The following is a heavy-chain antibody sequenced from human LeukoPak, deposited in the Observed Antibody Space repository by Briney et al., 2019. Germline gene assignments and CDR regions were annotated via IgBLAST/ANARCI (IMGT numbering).Heavy chain of an antibody. D-gene: IGHD6-19*01. CDR2: ISGSGGST. V-gene: IGHV3-23*01. J-gene: IGHJ4*02. CDR3: AKDQVYSSGWYADY. Sequence: GGSLRLSWAASGFTFSSYAMSWVRQAPGKGLEWVSAISGSGGSTYYADSVKGRFTISRDNSKNTLYLQMNSLRAEDTAVYYCAKDQVYSSGWYADYWGQGTLVTVSS. CDR1: GFTFSSYA.